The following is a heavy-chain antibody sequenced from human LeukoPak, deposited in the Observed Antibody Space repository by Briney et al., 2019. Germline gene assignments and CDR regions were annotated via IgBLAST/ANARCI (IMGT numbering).Heavy chain of an antibody. Sequence: SETLSLTCAVFGGSFSGYYWSWIRQPPRKGLEGIGEINHSGSINYNSSLKSRVTISVDTSKNQFSLKLSSVSAADTAVYWACGFGTYYYYMDVWGKGTTVTVSS. CDR3: CGFGTYYYYMDV. V-gene: IGHV4-34*01. J-gene: IGHJ6*03. D-gene: IGHD3-10*01. CDR1: GGSFSGYY. CDR2: INHSGSI.